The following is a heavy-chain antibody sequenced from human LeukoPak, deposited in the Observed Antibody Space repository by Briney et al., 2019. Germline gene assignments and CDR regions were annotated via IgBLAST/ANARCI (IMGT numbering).Heavy chain of an antibody. CDR2: IKSKTDGGTT. D-gene: IGHD3-10*01. J-gene: IGHJ4*02. Sequence: PGRSLRLSCAASGFTFSSYGMHWVRQAPGKGLEWVGRIKSKTDGGTTDYAAPVKGRFTISRDDSKNTLYLQMNSLKTEDTAVYYCTTQRSRITMVRGVIRSDHWGQGTLVTVSS. CDR1: GFTFSSYG. CDR3: TTQRSRITMVRGVIRSDH. V-gene: IGHV3-15*01.